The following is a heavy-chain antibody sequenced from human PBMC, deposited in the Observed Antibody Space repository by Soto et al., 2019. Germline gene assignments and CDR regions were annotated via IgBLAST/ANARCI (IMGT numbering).Heavy chain of an antibody. CDR1: GFTFSRYA. Sequence: QVQLVESGGGVVQPGRSLRLSCAASGFTFSRYAMHWVRQAPGKGLEWVAVISYDGSNKYYADSVKGRFTISRDNSKNTLYLQMNSLRAEDTAVYYCAKGFGSSWYSMDYWGQGTLVTVSS. D-gene: IGHD6-13*01. CDR2: ISYDGSNK. CDR3: AKGFGSSWYSMDY. J-gene: IGHJ4*02. V-gene: IGHV3-30*18.